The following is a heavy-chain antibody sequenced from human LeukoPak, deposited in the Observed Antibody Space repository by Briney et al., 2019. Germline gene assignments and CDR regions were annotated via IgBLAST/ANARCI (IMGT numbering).Heavy chain of an antibody. Sequence: SQTLSLTCDISGDSVSSNSAAWNWIRQSPSRGLEWLGRTYYRSKWYREYAVSVRGRVTINPDTSKHQFSLQLNSVTPEDTAMYYCAGGSSSFHYWGQGTLVTVSS. V-gene: IGHV6-1*01. CDR3: AGGSSSFHY. D-gene: IGHD6-19*01. CDR1: GDSVSSNSAA. J-gene: IGHJ4*02. CDR2: TYYRSKWYR.